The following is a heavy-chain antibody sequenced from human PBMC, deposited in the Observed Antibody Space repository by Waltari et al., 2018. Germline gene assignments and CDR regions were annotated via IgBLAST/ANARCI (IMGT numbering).Heavy chain of an antibody. Sequence: QVQLVQSGAEVQKPGASVKVSCGAYGSTFNARSLHCVRQAPGQGREWMGRSKPNSGVTDYAQKFQDRVTMTRDTSSSTAYMELSGLRSDDTAVYYCAREATHSYYYFLDVWGKGTTVTVSS. CDR2: SKPNSGVT. J-gene: IGHJ6*03. V-gene: IGHV1-2*06. CDR3: AREATHSYYYFLDV. CDR1: GSTFNARS.